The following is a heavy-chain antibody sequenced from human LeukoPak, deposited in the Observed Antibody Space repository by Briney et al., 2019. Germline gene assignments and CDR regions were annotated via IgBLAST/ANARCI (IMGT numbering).Heavy chain of an antibody. CDR3: ARHVGDSYYYYYYMDV. D-gene: IGHD2-21*02. CDR1: GYSFTSYW. CDR2: IYPGDSDT. J-gene: IGHJ6*03. Sequence: GESLKISCKGSGYSFTSYWIGWVRQMPGKGLEWMGIIYPGDSDTRYSPSFQGQVTISADKSISTAYLQWSSLKAPDTAMYYCARHVGDSYYYYYYMDVWGKGTTVTVSS. V-gene: IGHV5-51*01.